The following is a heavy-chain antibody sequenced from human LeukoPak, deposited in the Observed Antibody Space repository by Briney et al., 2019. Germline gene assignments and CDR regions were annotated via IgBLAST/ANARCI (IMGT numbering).Heavy chain of an antibody. Sequence: SETLSLTCTVSGGSISSFFLSRIRQPPGKGLEWIGYIYYSGSTNYNPSLKSRVTISVDTSKNQFSLKLSSVTAADTAVYYCARVTGKWFGGLIFDYWGQGTLVTVSS. V-gene: IGHV4-59*01. CDR1: GGSISSFF. D-gene: IGHD3-10*01. CDR2: IYYSGST. CDR3: ARVTGKWFGGLIFDY. J-gene: IGHJ4*01.